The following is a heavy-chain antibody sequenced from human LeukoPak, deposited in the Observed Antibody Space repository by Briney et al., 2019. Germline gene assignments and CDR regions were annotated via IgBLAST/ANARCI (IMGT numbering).Heavy chain of an antibody. CDR1: GYTFTSYY. CDR2: INPSGGST. D-gene: IGHD2-2*01. J-gene: IGHJ3*02. Sequence: ASVKVSCKASGYTFTSYYMHWVRQAPGQGLEWMGIINPSGGSTSYAQKFQGRVTMTRDTSTSTVYMELSSLRSEDTPVYYCARDSGPAAYHDAFDIWGQGTMVTVSS. CDR3: ARDSGPAAYHDAFDI. V-gene: IGHV1-46*01.